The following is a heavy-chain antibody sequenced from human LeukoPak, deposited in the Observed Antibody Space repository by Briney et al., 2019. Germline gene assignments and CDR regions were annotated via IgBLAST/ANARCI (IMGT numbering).Heavy chain of an antibody. D-gene: IGHD2-2*02. J-gene: IGHJ3*02. CDR2: ISGSGGST. CDR3: ARGDRDLLGYCSSTSCYTGNDAFDI. CDR1: GFTFSSYA. Sequence: GGSLRLSCAASGFTFSSYAMSRVRQAPGKGLEWVSAISGSGGSTYYADSVKGRFTISRDNSKNTLYLQMNSLRSEDTAVYYCARGDRDLLGYCSSTSCYTGNDAFDIWGQGTMVTVSS. V-gene: IGHV3-23*01.